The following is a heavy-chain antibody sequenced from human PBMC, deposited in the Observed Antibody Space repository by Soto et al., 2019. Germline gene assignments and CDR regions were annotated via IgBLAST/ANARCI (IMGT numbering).Heavy chain of an antibody. V-gene: IGHV1-2*02. D-gene: IGHD6-19*01. CDR2: INPNNGVT. CDR1: GYMFTGFY. Sequence: ASVKVSCKASGYMFTGFYLHWVRQAPGQGLEWMGWINPNNGVTTYAKNFQGRVTMTRDSSISTAYMELSSLRSDDTAVYFCAAAAIPVAGRHPDFWGQGTVVTVS. J-gene: IGHJ4*02. CDR3: AAAAIPVAGRHPDF.